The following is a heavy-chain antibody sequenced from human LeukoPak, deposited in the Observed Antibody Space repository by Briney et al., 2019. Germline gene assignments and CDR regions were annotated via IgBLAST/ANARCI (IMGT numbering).Heavy chain of an antibody. Sequence: GGSLRLSCAASGFTFSSYGMHWVRQAPGKGLEWVAVISYDGSNKYYADSVKGRFTISRDNSKNTLYLQMNSLRAEDTAVYHCAKDHPTNDYGDYYFDYWGQGTLVTVSS. D-gene: IGHD4-17*01. CDR2: ISYDGSNK. J-gene: IGHJ4*02. CDR1: GFTFSSYG. V-gene: IGHV3-30*18. CDR3: AKDHPTNDYGDYYFDY.